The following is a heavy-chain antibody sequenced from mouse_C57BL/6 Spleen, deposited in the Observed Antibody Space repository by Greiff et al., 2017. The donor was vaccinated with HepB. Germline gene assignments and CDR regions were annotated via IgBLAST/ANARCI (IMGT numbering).Heavy chain of an antibody. V-gene: IGHV1-64*01. J-gene: IGHJ3*01. D-gene: IGHD2-3*01. CDR2: IHPNSGST. CDR3: AREDGYNYGAY. Sequence: QVQLKQPGAELVKPGASVKLSCKASGYTFTSYWMHWVKQRPGQGLEWIGMIHPNSGSTNYNEKFKSKATLTVDKSSSTAYMQLSSLTSEDSAVYYCAREDGYNYGAYWGQGTLVTVSA. CDR1: GYTFTSYW.